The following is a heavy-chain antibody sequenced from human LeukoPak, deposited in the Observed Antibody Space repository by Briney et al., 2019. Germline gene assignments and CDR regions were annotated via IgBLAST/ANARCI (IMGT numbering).Heavy chain of an antibody. J-gene: IGHJ4*02. CDR2: INSDGSST. V-gene: IGHV3-74*01. CDR1: GFTFSSYW. D-gene: IGHD3-16*01. CDR3: ATGLISALEY. Sequence: GGSLRLSCAASGFTFSSYWMHWVRQAPGKGLVWVSRINSDGSSTTYADSVKGRFTISRDNAKSTVYLEMNSLGAEDTAVYYCATGLISALEYWGQGTLVTVFS.